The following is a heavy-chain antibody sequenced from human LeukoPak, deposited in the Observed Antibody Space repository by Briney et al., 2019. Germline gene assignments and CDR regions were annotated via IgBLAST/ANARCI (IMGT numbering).Heavy chain of an antibody. CDR1: GFTVSTHS. CDR2: VRGGGEHT. Sequence: PGGSLRLSCAASGFTVSTHSMSWVRQAPGEWLGWDPAVRGGGEHTTHAPSGRGRFTISRDNSRGTLSQRMNSLTDKHTAVIVCAMLSWDGRCSFYWGQGTLVTVSS. J-gene: IGHJ4*02. V-gene: IGHV3-23*01. CDR3: AMLSWDGRCSFY. D-gene: IGHD1-26*01.